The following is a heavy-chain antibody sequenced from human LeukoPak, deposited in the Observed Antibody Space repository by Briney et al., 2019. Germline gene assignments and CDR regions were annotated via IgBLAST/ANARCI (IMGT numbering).Heavy chain of an antibody. J-gene: IGHJ4*02. CDR1: GFTFSSYE. Sequence: LPGGSLRLSCAASGFTFSSYEMNWVRQAPGRGLEWVSYISSSGSTVYYADSVKGRFTISRDNAKNSLYLQMNSLRAEDTAVYYCARDRETGVFDYWGQGTLVTVSS. CDR3: ARDRETGVFDY. CDR2: ISSSGSTV. D-gene: IGHD1-14*01. V-gene: IGHV3-48*03.